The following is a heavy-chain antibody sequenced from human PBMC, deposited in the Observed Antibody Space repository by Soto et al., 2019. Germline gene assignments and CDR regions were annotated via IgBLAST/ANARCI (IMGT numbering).Heavy chain of an antibody. Sequence: GGTLRLSCAASGFTFSDYYMSWIRQAPGKGLEWVSYISSSSSYTNYADSVKGRFTISRDNAKNPLYLQMNSLRAEDTAVYYCARALGYCSSTSCYTDYYYGMDVWGQGNTVTVSS. J-gene: IGHJ6*02. V-gene: IGHV3-11*06. CDR3: ARALGYCSSTSCYTDYYYGMDV. D-gene: IGHD2-2*02. CDR1: GFTFSDYY. CDR2: ISSSSSYT.